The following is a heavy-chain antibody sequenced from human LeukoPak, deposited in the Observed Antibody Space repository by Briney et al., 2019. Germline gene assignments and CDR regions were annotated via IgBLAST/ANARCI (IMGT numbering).Heavy chain of an antibody. CDR2: ISGSGGST. CDR1: GFTFSSYW. J-gene: IGHJ4*02. CDR3: AKPSFAGFSSNWDY. V-gene: IGHV3-23*01. Sequence: PGGSLRLSCAASGFTFSSYWMSWVRQAPGKGLEWVSAISGSGGSTYYADSVKGRFTISRDNSKNTLYLQMDSLRAEDTAVYYCAKPSFAGFSSNWDYWGQGTLVTVS. D-gene: IGHD6-13*01.